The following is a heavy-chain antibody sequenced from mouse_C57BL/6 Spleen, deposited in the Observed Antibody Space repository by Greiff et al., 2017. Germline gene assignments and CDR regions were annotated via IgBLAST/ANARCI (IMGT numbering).Heavy chain of an antibody. D-gene: IGHD2-3*01. CDR2: IYPSDSET. CDR3: ARKEIYDGYYGAMDY. Sequence: QVHVKQSGAELVRPGSSVKLSCKASGYTFTSYWMDWVKQRPGQGLEWIGNIYPSDSETHYNQKFKDKATLTVDKSSSTAYMQLSSLTSEDSAVYYCARKEIYDGYYGAMDYWGQGTSVTVSS. J-gene: IGHJ4*01. V-gene: IGHV1-61*01. CDR1: GYTFTSYW.